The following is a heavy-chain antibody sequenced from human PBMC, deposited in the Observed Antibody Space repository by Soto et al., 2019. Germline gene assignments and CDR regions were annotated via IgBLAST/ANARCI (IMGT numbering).Heavy chain of an antibody. CDR2: IYHSGST. D-gene: IGHD4-4*01. Sequence: SETLSLTCAVSGYSISSGYYWGWIRQPPGKGLEWIGSIYHSGSTYYNPSLKSRVTISVDTSKNQISLTLTSVTAADTAVYYCARPGLPMVVTPAFGYWGLGTLVTVSS. J-gene: IGHJ4*02. V-gene: IGHV4-38-2*01. CDR1: GYSISSGYY. CDR3: ARPGLPMVVTPAFGY.